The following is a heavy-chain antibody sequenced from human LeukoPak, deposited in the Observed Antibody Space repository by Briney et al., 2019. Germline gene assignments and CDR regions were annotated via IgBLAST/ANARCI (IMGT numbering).Heavy chain of an antibody. V-gene: IGHV3-30*18. CDR3: AKRLRDPPIDGKYDY. Sequence: PGRSLRLSCAASGFTFSSYGMHWVRQAPGKGLEWVAVISYDGSNKYYADSVKGRFTISRDNSKNTLYLQMNSLRAEDTAVYYCAKRLRDPPIDGKYDYWGQGTLVTVSS. D-gene: IGHD2-15*01. J-gene: IGHJ4*02. CDR1: GFTFSSYG. CDR2: ISYDGSNK.